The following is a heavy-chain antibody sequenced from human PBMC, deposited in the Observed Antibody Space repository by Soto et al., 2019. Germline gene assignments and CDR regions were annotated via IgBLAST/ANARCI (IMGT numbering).Heavy chain of an antibody. CDR2: IYRTGGT. Sequence: SETLSLTCAVSGGSFTSNNWWTWVRQPPGQGLEWIGEIYRTGGTNYSPSLKSRVTISLDKSENQFSLKVTSLTAADTAVYYCASRDPGTSVDYWGQGTLVTVSS. J-gene: IGHJ4*02. CDR3: ASRDPGTSVDY. D-gene: IGHD1-7*01. CDR1: GGSFTSNNW. V-gene: IGHV4-4*02.